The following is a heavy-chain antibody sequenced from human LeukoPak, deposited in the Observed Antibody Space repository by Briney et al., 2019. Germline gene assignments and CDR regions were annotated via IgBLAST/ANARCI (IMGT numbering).Heavy chain of an antibody. D-gene: IGHD1-26*01. Sequence: SETLSLTCTVAGGSIGSGSYCWGWIRQPPWRGPEWIGSIYYRGSTYYNPTINTPAAISVDTSNNHYSLNLISVPAADTAVYYCAGQVGATIWMGMEFWGQGILVTVSS. CDR3: AGQVGATIWMGMEF. J-gene: IGHJ4*02. CDR1: GGSIGSGSYC. V-gene: IGHV4-39*02. CDR2: IYYRGST.